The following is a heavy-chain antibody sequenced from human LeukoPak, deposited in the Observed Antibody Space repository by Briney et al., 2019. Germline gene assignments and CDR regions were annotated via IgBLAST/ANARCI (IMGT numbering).Heavy chain of an antibody. D-gene: IGHD1-26*01. J-gene: IGHJ4*02. Sequence: PGGSLRLSCAVSGFTLSSYEMNWVRQAPGKGPEWVSYISSSGSTIYYADSVKGRFTISRDNAKNSLILQMNSLRGEDTAVYYCAKDYTGIFNWGQGTLVTVSS. CDR1: GFTLSSYE. CDR2: ISSSGSTI. V-gene: IGHV3-48*03. CDR3: AKDYTGIFN.